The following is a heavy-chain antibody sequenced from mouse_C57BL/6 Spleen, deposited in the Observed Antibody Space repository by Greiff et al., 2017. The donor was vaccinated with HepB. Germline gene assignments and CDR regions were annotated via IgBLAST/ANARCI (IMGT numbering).Heavy chain of an antibody. J-gene: IGHJ3*01. Sequence: VQLQESGPELVKPGASVKISCKASGYAFSSSWMNWVKQRPGKGLEWIGRIYPGDGDTNYNGKFKGKATLTADKSSSTAYMQLSSLTSEDSAVYFCAREGKTSWFAYWGQGTLVTVSA. CDR1: GYAFSSSW. CDR2: IYPGDGDT. V-gene: IGHV1-82*01. CDR3: AREGKTSWFAY.